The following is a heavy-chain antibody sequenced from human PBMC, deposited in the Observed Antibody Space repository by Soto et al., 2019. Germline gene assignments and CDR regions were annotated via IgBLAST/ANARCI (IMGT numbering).Heavy chain of an antibody. CDR1: GFTFSSSA. CDR2: LIGSGVST. Sequence: SGFTFSSSAMNWVSQTPGNGLEGVSALIGSGVSTYYADSVKGRFTVSRDNSKNTLYLQMNSLRAEDTAIYFCAKAPTRVGYSSAEYYYYGMDVCGQGTTVTVSS. V-gene: IGHV3-23*01. J-gene: IGHJ6*02. D-gene: IGHD2-15*01. CDR3: AKAPTRVGYSSAEYYYYGMDV.